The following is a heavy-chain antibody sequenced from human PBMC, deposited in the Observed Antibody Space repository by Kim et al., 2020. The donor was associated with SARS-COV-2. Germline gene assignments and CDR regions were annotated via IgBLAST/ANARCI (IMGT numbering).Heavy chain of an antibody. V-gene: IGHV1-3*01. CDR3: ARVKSDVGATTPDY. D-gene: IGHD1-26*01. J-gene: IGHJ4*02. Sequence: SQKFQGRVTITRDTSARTAYMELSSLRSEDTAVYYCARVKSDVGATTPDYWGQGTLVTVSS.